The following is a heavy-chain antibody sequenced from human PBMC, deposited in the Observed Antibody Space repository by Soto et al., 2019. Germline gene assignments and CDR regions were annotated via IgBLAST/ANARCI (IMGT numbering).Heavy chain of an antibody. CDR3: AKGGLRGGFDY. D-gene: IGHD4-17*01. V-gene: IGHV3-23*01. CDR2: ISGSGDTT. J-gene: IGHJ4*02. CDR1: GFTFSNSV. Sequence: EVHLLESGGDLVQPGGSLRLSCAASGFTFSNSVMNWVRQAPGKGLEWVSIISGSGDTTSYADSVKGRFTISRDNSKNTLSLQMNSLRAEDTALYYCAKGGLRGGFDYCGQGTLVTVSS.